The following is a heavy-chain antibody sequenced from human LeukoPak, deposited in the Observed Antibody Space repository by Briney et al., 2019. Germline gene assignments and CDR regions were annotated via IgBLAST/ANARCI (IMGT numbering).Heavy chain of an antibody. CDR1: GDSISSFY. J-gene: IGHJ3*02. V-gene: IGHV4-59*08. CDR2: ISYSGST. CDR3: ARQGYDILTGYIDAFDI. Sequence: SETLSLTCTVSGDSISSFYWSWIRQPPGKGLEWIGYISYSGSTNYNPSLKSRVTISIDTSKNQFSLKLRSVTAADTAICYCARQGYDILTGYIDAFDIWGQGTMVTVSS. D-gene: IGHD3-9*01.